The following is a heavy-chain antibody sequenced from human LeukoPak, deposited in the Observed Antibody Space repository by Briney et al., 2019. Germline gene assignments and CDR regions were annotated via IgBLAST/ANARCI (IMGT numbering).Heavy chain of an antibody. V-gene: IGHV3-23*01. CDR2: ISGSGGST. J-gene: IGHJ4*02. CDR3: ARGGYYYDSSGYYYGGVRYFDY. D-gene: IGHD3-22*01. CDR1: GFTFSSYG. Sequence: PGGSLRLSCAASGFTFSSYGMSWVRQAPGKGLEWVSAISGSGGSTYYADSVKGRFTISRDNAKNSLYLQMNNLRAEDTALYYCARGGYYYDSSGYYYGGVRYFDYWGQGTLVTVSS.